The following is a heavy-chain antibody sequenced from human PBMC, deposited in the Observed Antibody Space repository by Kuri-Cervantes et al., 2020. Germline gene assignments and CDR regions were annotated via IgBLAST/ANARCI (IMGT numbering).Heavy chain of an antibody. J-gene: IGHJ3*02. CDR3: ARAQWELRNAFDI. V-gene: IGHV3-30*19. Sequence: GESLKISCAASGFTFSSYGMHWVRQAPGKGLEWVAVISYDGSNKYYADSVKGRFTISRDNSKNTLYLQMNSLRAEDTAVYYCARAQWELRNAFDIWGQGTMVTVSS. CDR2: ISYDGSNK. D-gene: IGHD1-26*01. CDR1: GFTFSSYG.